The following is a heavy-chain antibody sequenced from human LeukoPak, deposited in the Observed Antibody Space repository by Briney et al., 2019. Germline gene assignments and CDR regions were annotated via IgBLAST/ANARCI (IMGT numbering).Heavy chain of an antibody. CDR1: GYIFTGYF. V-gene: IGHV1-2*02. J-gene: IGHJ3*02. CDR2: IDPNSGGT. D-gene: IGHD3-10*01. CDR3: AAMWFGDHDAFDI. Sequence: GASVKVPCKASGYIFTGYFMHWVRQAPGQGLEWMGRIDPNSGGTIYAQKFQGRVTMTRDTSLNTAYMDLSRLTSDDTAVYYCAAMWFGDHDAFDIWGQGTMVTVSS.